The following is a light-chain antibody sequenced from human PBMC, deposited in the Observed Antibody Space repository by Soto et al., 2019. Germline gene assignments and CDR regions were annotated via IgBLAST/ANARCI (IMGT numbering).Light chain of an antibody. CDR2: GAS. CDR1: QNVRSN. V-gene: IGKV3D-15*01. Sequence: EIMMTQSPAALSVSLGERATLFCRASQNVRSNLAWYQQKPGQAPRLLIHGASSRATGIPDRCSGSGFGTEVTPTIDGLRSEDFAVYYCQQYNNWPPVFPCGPGTKVEI. J-gene: IGKJ3*01. CDR3: QQYNNWPPVFP.